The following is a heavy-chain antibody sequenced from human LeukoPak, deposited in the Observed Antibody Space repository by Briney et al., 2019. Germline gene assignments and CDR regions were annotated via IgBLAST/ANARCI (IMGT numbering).Heavy chain of an antibody. CDR2: IYSGGST. V-gene: IGHV3-53*04. Sequence: GGSLRLSCAASGFTVSSNYMSWVRQAPGKGLEWVSVIYSGGSTYYADSVKGRFTISRHNSKNTLYLQMNSLRAEDTAVYYCARVINRSGYSYPDAFDIWGQGTMVTVSS. J-gene: IGHJ3*02. D-gene: IGHD5-18*01. CDR1: GFTVSSNY. CDR3: ARVINRSGYSYPDAFDI.